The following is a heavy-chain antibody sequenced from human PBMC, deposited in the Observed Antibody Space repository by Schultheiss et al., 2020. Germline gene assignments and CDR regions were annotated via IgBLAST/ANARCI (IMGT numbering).Heavy chain of an antibody. J-gene: IGHJ4*02. Sequence: GESLKISCAASGFTFSSYAMSWVRQAPGKGLEWVSVIYSCGSTYYADSVKGRFTISRDNSKNTLYLQMNSLRAEDTAVYYCAKGVAVIAIGGADYWGQGTLVTVSS. CDR3: AKGVAVIAIGGADY. CDR2: IYSCGST. CDR1: GFTFSSYA. D-gene: IGHD2-21*01. V-gene: IGHV3-23*03.